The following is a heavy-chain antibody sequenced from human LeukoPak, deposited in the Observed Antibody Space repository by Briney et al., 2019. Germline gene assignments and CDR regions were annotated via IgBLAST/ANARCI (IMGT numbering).Heavy chain of an antibody. Sequence: ASVKVSCKASGYTFTSYYMHWVRQAPGQGLEWMGIINPSGGSTSYAQKFQGRVTMARDTSTSTVYMELSSLRSEDTAVYYCARDYYYDSSGLGFVVWGQGTLVTVSS. V-gene: IGHV1-46*01. D-gene: IGHD3-22*01. CDR3: ARDYYYDSSGLGFVV. J-gene: IGHJ4*02. CDR1: GYTFTSYY. CDR2: INPSGGST.